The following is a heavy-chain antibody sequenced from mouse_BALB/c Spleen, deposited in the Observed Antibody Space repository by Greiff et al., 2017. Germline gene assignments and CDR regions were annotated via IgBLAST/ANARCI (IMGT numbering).Heavy chain of an antibody. CDR2: IYPSDSYT. CDR1: GYTFTSYW. CDR3: TRGKGYDDYAMDY. D-gene: IGHD2-2*01. J-gene: IGHJ4*01. V-gene: IGHV1-69*02. Sequence: QVQLQQPGAELVRPGASVKLSCKASGYTFTSYWINWVKQRPGQGLEWIGYIYPSDSYTNYNQKFKDKATLTVDKSSSTAYMQLSSPTSEDSAVYYCTRGKGYDDYAMDYWGQGTSVTVSS.